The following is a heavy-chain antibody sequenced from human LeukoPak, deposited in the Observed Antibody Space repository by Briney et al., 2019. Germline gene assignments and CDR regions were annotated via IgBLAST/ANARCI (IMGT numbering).Heavy chain of an antibody. V-gene: IGHV1-46*01. CDR1: GYTFTSYF. J-gene: IGHJ4*02. D-gene: IGHD1-26*01. Sequence: ASVKVSCKASGYTFTSYFIHWVRQAPGQGLEWMGIINPGGGDTGSAQKFQGRVTMTRDTSTSTVYMGLSSLRSEDTAVYYCARGDHSGGFDKMDYWGQGTLVTVSS. CDR3: ARGDHSGGFDKMDY. CDR2: INPGGGDT.